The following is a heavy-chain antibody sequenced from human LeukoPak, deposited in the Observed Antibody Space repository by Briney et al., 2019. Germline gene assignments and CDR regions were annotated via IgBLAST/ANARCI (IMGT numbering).Heavy chain of an antibody. CDR3: ARGVRYCTNGVCSRYFDY. D-gene: IGHD2-8*01. V-gene: IGHV4-59*01. Sequence: SETLSLTCTVSGGSISGSYWSWIRQPPGKGLELVGYIYYSGSTNYNPSLKSRVTISVDTSKNQFSLKLSSVTAADTAVYYCARGVRYCTNGVCSRYFDYWGQGTLVTVSS. CDR2: IYYSGST. CDR1: GGSISGSY. J-gene: IGHJ4*02.